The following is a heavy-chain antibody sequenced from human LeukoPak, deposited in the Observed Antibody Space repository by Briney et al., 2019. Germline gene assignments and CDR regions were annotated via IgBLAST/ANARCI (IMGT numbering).Heavy chain of an antibody. V-gene: IGHV3-23*01. Sequence: PGGSLRLSCAASGFTFSSYAMSWVRQAPGKGLEWVSAISGSGGSTYYADSVKGRFTISRDNSKNTLYLQMNSLRAEDTAVYYCAKDQAYYGSGSRNDYWGQGTLVTVSS. D-gene: IGHD3-10*01. CDR3: AKDQAYYGSGSRNDY. CDR2: ISGSGGST. J-gene: IGHJ4*02. CDR1: GFTFSSYA.